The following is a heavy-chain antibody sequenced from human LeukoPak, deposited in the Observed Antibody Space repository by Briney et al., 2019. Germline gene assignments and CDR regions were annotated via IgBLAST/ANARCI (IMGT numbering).Heavy chain of an antibody. J-gene: IGHJ4*02. Sequence: GASVKVSCKASGYIFTGYYMHWVRQAPGQGLEWMGWINPSGGSTSYAQKFQGRVTMTRDTSTSTVYMELSSLRSEDTAVYYCARGYYVNVRGTQGDFDYWGQGTLVTVSS. CDR3: ARGYYVNVRGTQGDFDY. CDR1: GYIFTGYY. CDR2: INPSGGST. D-gene: IGHD3-10*02. V-gene: IGHV1-46*01.